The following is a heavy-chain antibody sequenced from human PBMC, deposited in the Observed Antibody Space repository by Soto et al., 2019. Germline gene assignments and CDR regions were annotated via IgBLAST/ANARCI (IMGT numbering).Heavy chain of an antibody. CDR1: GGSISSGGYY. Sequence: SETLSLTCTVSGGSISSGGYYWSWIRQHPGKGLEWIGYIYYSGSTYYNPSLKSRVTISVDTSKNQFSLKLSSVTAADTAVYYCARLEYDSSGLCGWFDPWGQGTLVTVSS. CDR3: ARLEYDSSGLCGWFDP. V-gene: IGHV4-31*03. J-gene: IGHJ5*02. D-gene: IGHD3-22*01. CDR2: IYYSGST.